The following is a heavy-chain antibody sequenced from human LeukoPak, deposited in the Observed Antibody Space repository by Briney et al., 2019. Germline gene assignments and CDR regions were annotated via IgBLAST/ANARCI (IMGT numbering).Heavy chain of an antibody. CDR1: GYTFTSYD. CDR3: ASLWFGELLYAPSASYGMDV. J-gene: IGHJ6*02. Sequence: ASVTVSCKASGYTFTSYDINWVRQATGQGLEWMGWMNPNSGNTGYAQKFQGRVTMTRNTSMSTAYMELSSLRSEDTAVYYCASLWFGELLYAPSASYGMDVWGQGTTVTVSS. CDR2: MNPNSGNT. V-gene: IGHV1-8*01. D-gene: IGHD3-10*01.